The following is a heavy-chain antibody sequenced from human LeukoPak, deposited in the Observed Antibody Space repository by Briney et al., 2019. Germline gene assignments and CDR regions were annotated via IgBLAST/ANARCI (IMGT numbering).Heavy chain of an antibody. J-gene: IGHJ6*03. V-gene: IGHV4-59*01. CDR3: ARLGYYYYMDV. CDR2: IYYSGST. CDR1: GGSISSYY. Sequence: SSETLSLTCTVSGGSISSYYWSWIRQPPGKGLEWIGYIYYSGSTNYNPSLKSRVTISVDTSKNQFSLKLSSVTAADTAVYYCARLGYYYYMDVWGKGTTVTVSS.